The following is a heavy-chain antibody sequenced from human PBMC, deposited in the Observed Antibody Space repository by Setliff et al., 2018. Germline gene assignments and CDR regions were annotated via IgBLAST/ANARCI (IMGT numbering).Heavy chain of an antibody. Sequence: SETLSLTCTFSGGSISGASIWSWIRQPPGKGLEFIGYVYYSGAANYNPSLKSRVTVSVDTSKNQFSLRLISVTAADTAVYYCARGGTFRYYGSGSYYNYFDKWGQGSLVTASS. V-gene: IGHV4-59*01. CDR3: ARGGTFRYYGSGSYYNYFDK. CDR2: VYYSGAA. CDR1: GGSISGAS. D-gene: IGHD3-10*01. J-gene: IGHJ4*02.